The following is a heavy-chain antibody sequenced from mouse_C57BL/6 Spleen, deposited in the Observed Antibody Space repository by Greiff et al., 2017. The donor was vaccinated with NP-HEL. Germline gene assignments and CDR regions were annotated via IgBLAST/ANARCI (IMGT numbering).Heavy chain of an antibody. CDR2: IHPSDSDT. D-gene: IGHD1-1*01. Sequence: VQLQQSGAELVKPGASVKVSCKASGYTFTSYWMHWVKQRPGQGLEWIGRIHPSDSDTNYNQKFKGKATLTVDKSSSTAYMQLSSLTSEDSAVYYCAFYGSSYEFAYWGQGTLVTVSA. CDR1: GYTFTSYW. CDR3: AFYGSSYEFAY. V-gene: IGHV1-74*01. J-gene: IGHJ3*01.